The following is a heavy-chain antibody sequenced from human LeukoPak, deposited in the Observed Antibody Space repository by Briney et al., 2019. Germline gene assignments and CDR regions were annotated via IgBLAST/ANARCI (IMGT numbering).Heavy chain of an antibody. CDR3: ARDNGDYGYYGGYYYYYYGMDV. D-gene: IGHD4-17*01. V-gene: IGHV4-34*01. J-gene: IGHJ6*02. CDR1: GGSFSGYY. CDR2: INHSGST. Sequence: SETLSLTCAVYGGSFSGYYWSWIRQPPGKGLEWIGEINHSGSTNYNPSLKGRVTISVDTSKNQFSLKLSSVTAADTAVYYCARDNGDYGYYGGYYYYYYGMDVWGQGTTVTVSS.